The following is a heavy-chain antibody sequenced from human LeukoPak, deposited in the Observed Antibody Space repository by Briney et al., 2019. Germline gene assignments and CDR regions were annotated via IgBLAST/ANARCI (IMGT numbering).Heavy chain of an antibody. D-gene: IGHD2-8*01. J-gene: IGHJ6*02. V-gene: IGHV3-66*01. CDR1: GFTVSSNY. Sequence: GGSLRLSCAASGFTVSSNYMSWVRHTPGKGLEWVSLVYSGGSTYYADSVKGRFTISRDNSKNTLYLQMNTLRAEDTAVYYCAGRDNGYYYGMDVWGQGTTFTVS. CDR2: VYSGGST. CDR3: AGRDNGYYYGMDV.